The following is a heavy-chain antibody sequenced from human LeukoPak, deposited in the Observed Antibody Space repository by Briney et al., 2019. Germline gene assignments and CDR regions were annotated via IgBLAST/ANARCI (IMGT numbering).Heavy chain of an antibody. CDR2: INLYNGAT. J-gene: IGHJ4*02. D-gene: IGHD1-14*01. CDR1: GYSFTAYY. CDR3: ASWAGGNEPLASFDY. V-gene: IGHV1-2*02. Sequence: ASVKVSCTPTGYSFTAYYIFWMRQAPGQGLECMGWINLYNGATKYAQRFQSRVTMTRDTSISTAYMELSRLRSDDTATYYCASWAGGNEPLASFDYWGQRILVTFSS.